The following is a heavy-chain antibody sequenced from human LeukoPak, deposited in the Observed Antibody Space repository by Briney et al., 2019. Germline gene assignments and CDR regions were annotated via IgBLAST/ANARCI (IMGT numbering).Heavy chain of an antibody. J-gene: IGHJ4*02. CDR3: ARQTAMATDY. CDR1: GFTFSSYA. D-gene: IGHD5-18*01. CDR2: ISYDGSNK. Sequence: PGGSLRLSCAASGFTFSSYAMHWVRQAPGKGLEWVAVISYDGSNKYYADSVKGRFTISRDNSENTLYLQMNSLRAEDTAVYYCARQTAMATDYWGQGTLVTVSS. V-gene: IGHV3-30-3*01.